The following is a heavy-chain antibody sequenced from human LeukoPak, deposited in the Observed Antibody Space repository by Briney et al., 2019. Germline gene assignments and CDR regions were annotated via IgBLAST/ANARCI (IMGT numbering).Heavy chain of an antibody. CDR2: LSGTGDST. J-gene: IGHJ3*02. CDR3: AKPGHSSGWYYAFDI. Sequence: GGSLRLSCAASGFTFSIYAMSWVRQAPGKGLEWVSTLSGTGDSTYYADSVKGRFTISRDNSKNTLYLQMNSLRAEDTAVYYCAKPGHSSGWYYAFDIWGQGTMVTVSS. CDR1: GFTFSIYA. V-gene: IGHV3-23*01. D-gene: IGHD6-19*01.